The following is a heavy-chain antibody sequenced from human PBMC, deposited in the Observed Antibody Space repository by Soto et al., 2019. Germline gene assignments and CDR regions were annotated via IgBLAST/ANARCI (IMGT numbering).Heavy chain of an antibody. CDR2: IIPIFGTA. Sequence: ASVKVSCKASGGTFSSYAISWVRQAPGQGLEWMGGIIPIFGTANYAQKFQGRFTISRDNSKNTLYLQMNSLRAEDTAVYYCARGRNFLPMIVGNWGQGTLVTVSS. J-gene: IGHJ4*02. V-gene: IGHV1-69*05. CDR1: GGTFSSYA. D-gene: IGHD3-22*01. CDR3: ARGRNFLPMIVGN.